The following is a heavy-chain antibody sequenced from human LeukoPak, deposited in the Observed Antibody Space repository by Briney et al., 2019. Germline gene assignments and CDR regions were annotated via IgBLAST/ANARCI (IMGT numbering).Heavy chain of an antibody. J-gene: IGHJ3*02. CDR1: EFSVGSNY. D-gene: IGHD1-20*01. Sequence: PGGSLRLSCAASEFSVGSNYMAWVRQAPGKGLEWVAVISYDGSNKYYADSVKGRFTISRDNSKNTLYLQMNSLRAEDTAVYYCAKMGYNWNIDAFDIWGQGTMVTVSS. CDR3: AKMGYNWNIDAFDI. CDR2: ISYDGSNK. V-gene: IGHV3-30*18.